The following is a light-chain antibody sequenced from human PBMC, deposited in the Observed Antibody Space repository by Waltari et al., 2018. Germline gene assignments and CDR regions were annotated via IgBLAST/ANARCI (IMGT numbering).Light chain of an antibody. CDR1: SSNVGNNV. CDR2: RND. V-gene: IGLV1-44*01. J-gene: IGLJ3*02. Sequence: QSVLTQPPSASGAPRQRVTISCSGSSSNVGNNVVNWYQQIPGTAPKLLIYRNDQRPSGVPDRFSGSKSGTSASLAISGLQSEDEGDYYCASWDDSPNGRWVFGGGTKLTVL. CDR3: ASWDDSPNGRWV.